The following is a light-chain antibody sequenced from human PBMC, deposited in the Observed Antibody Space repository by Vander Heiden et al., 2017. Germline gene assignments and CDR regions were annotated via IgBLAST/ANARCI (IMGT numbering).Light chain of an antibody. CDR3: QQRSNWPPT. J-gene: IGKJ1*01. V-gene: IGKV3-11*01. CDR2: DAS. Sequence: ELVFTQSPATLSSPPADRATLSCIAGRSVSGYLVWYQQKPGQAPRHLINDASNRATGIPARFSGSGFGTDLTLTISSREPEDFAVYYCQQRSNWPPTFGQGTKVEIK. CDR1: RSVSGY.